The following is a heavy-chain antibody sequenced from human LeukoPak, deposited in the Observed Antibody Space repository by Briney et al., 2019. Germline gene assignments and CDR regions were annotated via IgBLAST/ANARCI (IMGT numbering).Heavy chain of an antibody. V-gene: IGHV3-30*02. CDR2: IRYDGSNE. D-gene: IGHD5-24*01. CDR1: GFTFSSYT. J-gene: IGHJ3*02. CDR3: AKDKRGNGYRGDVFDI. Sequence: GGSLRLSCAASGFTFSSYTMNWVRQAPGKGLEWVAFIRYDGSNEYYADPVKGRFTISRDNSKNTVYLQMYSLRVEDTAVYYCAKDKRGNGYRGDVFDIWGQGTMVTVSS.